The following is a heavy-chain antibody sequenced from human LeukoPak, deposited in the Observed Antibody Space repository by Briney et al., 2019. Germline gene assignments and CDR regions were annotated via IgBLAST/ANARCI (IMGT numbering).Heavy chain of an antibody. J-gene: IGHJ3*02. D-gene: IGHD1-26*01. V-gene: IGHV1-2*02. CDR3: AREPLTIVGASDPFDI. CDR1: GYTFTDFY. Sequence: ASVKVSCKASGYTFTDFYMHWVRQAPGQGLEWMGWINPNSGGTKYLQKFQGRVTLTRDTSISTAYMELTRLTSDDTAVYYCAREPLTIVGASDPFDIWGKGTMVAVSS. CDR2: INPNSGGT.